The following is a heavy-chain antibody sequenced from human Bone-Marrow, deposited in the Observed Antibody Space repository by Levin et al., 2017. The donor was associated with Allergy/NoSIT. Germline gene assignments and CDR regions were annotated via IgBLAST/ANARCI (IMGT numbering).Heavy chain of an antibody. J-gene: IGHJ6*03. CDR3: ARVLQYSYYYTDV. D-gene: IGHD2-21*01. V-gene: IGHV4-61*09. CDR1: GVSITSGSYY. Sequence: SETLSLTCTVSGVSITSGSYYWSWIRQPAGKGLEWIGHSYTSGNITYNPSLKSRVTISLDTSKNQFSLKLRSVTAADTAVYYCARVLQYSYYYTDVWGKGTTVTVSS. CDR2: SYTSGNI.